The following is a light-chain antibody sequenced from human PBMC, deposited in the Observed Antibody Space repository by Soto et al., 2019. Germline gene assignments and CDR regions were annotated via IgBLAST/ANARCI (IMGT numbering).Light chain of an antibody. Sequence: DIQMTQSPSTLSASVGDRVTITCRASQSVSSWLAWYQHKPGKTPKLLIYKASTLESGVPSRFSGSGSGTEFPLTISSLQPDDFAVYYGQQYNTYSGYIFGQGTKLEIK. CDR2: KAS. J-gene: IGKJ2*01. CDR1: QSVSSW. CDR3: QQYNTYSGYI. V-gene: IGKV1-5*03.